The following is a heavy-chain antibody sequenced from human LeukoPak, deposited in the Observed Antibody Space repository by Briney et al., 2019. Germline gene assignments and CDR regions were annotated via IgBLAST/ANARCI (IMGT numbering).Heavy chain of an antibody. V-gene: IGHV4-39*01. D-gene: IGHD3-10*01. CDR2: IFYTGNT. CDR3: LGASLEWDSGSFPDY. Sequence: PSETLSLTCSVSGVYFSSSGCYWGWIRQPPGKGLEWIGSIFYTGNTYYNPSLKSRITISADTFKNQFSLELRFVTAADTAVYARLGASLEWDSGSFPDYWGQGTLVTVSS. CDR1: GVYFSSSGCY. J-gene: IGHJ4*02.